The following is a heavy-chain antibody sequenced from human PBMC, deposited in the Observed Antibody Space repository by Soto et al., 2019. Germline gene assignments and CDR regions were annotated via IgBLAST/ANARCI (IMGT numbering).Heavy chain of an antibody. D-gene: IGHD1-26*01. CDR1: GFTFNNYA. Sequence: PGGSLRLSCVASGFTFNNYAINWVRQAPGKGLEWVSAISGSGDTTYFADSVKGRFTISRDNSKNTLYLQMNSLRAEDTAVYYCAKDLSPSSGTYYGYFVYWCQGTLVTVFS. CDR3: AKDLSPSSGTYYGYFVY. CDR2: ISGSGDTT. J-gene: IGHJ4*02. V-gene: IGHV3-23*01.